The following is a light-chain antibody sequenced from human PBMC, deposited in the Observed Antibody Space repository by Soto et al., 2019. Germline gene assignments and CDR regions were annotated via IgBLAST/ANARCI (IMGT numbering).Light chain of an antibody. CDR2: GAS. V-gene: IGKV3-11*01. CDR3: QQRSNWSWT. CDR1: QSVSSY. J-gene: IGKJ1*01. Sequence: EIVLTQSPATLSLSPGERATLSCRASQSVSSYLAWYQQKPGQAPRLLIYGASTRATGIPARFSGSGSGTDFTLTISSLEPEDFAVYYCQQRSNWSWTFGQGTKVDNK.